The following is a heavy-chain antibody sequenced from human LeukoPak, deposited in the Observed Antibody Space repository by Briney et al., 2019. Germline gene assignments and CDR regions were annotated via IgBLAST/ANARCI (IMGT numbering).Heavy chain of an antibody. CDR3: AREYYDSSGYYPYDAFDI. D-gene: IGHD3-22*01. CDR1: GFTFSDYY. V-gene: IGHV3-11*01. J-gene: IGHJ3*02. Sequence: GGSPRLSCAASGFTFSDYYMSWIRQAPGKGLEWVSYISSSGSTIYYADSVKGRFTISRDNAKNSLYLQMNSLRAEDTAVYYCAREYYDSSGYYPYDAFDIWGQGTMVTVSS. CDR2: ISSSGSTI.